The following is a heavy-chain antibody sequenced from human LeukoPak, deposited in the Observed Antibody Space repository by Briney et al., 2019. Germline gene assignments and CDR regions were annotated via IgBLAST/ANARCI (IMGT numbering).Heavy chain of an antibody. CDR3: ARGTQLNAFDI. J-gene: IGHJ3*02. V-gene: IGHV3-11*04. CDR1: GFTFSDYY. D-gene: IGHD6-13*01. CDR2: ISSSGRTI. Sequence: GGSLRLSCAASGFTFSDYYMSWIRQAPGKGLEWVSYISSSGRTIYYADSVKGRFTISGDSAKNSLYLQMNSLRADDTAVYYCARGTQLNAFDIWGQGTMVTVSS.